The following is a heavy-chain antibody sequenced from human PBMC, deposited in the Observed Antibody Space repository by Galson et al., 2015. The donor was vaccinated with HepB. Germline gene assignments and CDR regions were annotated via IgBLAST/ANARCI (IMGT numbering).Heavy chain of an antibody. V-gene: IGHV1-8*01. CDR1: GYTFTNHD. Sequence: SVKVSCKASGYTFTNHDINWLRLAPGQGLEWMAWMKTEGNTGSTQKFQGKITETRSNSISTALLEVNSLTSDDTAVYYCARRSGNGWYFDYWGQGTLVTVSS. J-gene: IGHJ4*02. D-gene: IGHD6-19*01. CDR2: MKTEGNT. CDR3: ARRSGNGWYFDY.